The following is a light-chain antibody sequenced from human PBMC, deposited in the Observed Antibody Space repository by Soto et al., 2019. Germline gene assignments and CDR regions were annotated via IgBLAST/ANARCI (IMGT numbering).Light chain of an antibody. Sequence: EIVLTQSPGNLSLSPGQRATLSCRASESISRDYLAWYQQRLGQAHRLLIYGASSGATGIPDRFSGSGSGTDFPLSISRLEPEDFAIYYCQQYGGVPYTFGQGTKLEIK. V-gene: IGKV3-20*01. CDR2: GAS. CDR3: QQYGGVPYT. CDR1: ESISRDY. J-gene: IGKJ2*01.